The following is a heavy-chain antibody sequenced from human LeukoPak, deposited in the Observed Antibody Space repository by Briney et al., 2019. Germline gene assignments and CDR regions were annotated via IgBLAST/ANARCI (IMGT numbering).Heavy chain of an antibody. CDR1: GYSISSGYY. CDR2: IYHSGST. V-gene: IGHV4-38-2*02. CDR3: ASGPDYGDSYYHYYGMDV. J-gene: IGHJ6*02. Sequence: SETLSLTCTVSGYSISSGYYWGWIRQPPGKGLEWIGSIYHSGSTYYNPSLKSRVTISVDTSKNQFSLNLRSVTAADTAVYYCASGPDYGDSYYHYYGMDVWGQGTTVTVSS. D-gene: IGHD4-17*01.